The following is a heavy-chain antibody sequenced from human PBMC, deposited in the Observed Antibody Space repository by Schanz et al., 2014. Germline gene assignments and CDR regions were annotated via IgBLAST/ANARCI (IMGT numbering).Heavy chain of an antibody. CDR3: AREGTIIRGLTGWFDP. J-gene: IGHJ5*02. CDR1: GYTFTGYY. V-gene: IGHV1-2*02. CDR2: INPNSGGT. D-gene: IGHD3-10*01. Sequence: QVQLVQSGAEVKKPGASVKVSCKASGYTFTGYYMHWVRQAPGQGLEWMGWINPNSGGTNYAQKFQGRVTVTRDTSISTXYMELGSLRFDDTAVYYCAREGTIIRGLTGWFDPWGQGTLVTVSS.